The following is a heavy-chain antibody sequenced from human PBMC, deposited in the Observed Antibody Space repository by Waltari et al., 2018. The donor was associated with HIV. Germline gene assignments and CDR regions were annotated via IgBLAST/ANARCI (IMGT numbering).Heavy chain of an antibody. J-gene: IGHJ3*02. Sequence: QVQLQESGPGLVRPSETLSLNCTVSGYAMRSGFYWAWLRRPRGKGLEWIGSMFHSGSTYHKPSRKSRVTISVNTSKNQVSLMLTSVAAADTAVYYCARDMSYDTRGYPHLGAFDIWGQGTMVTVSS. CDR2: MFHSGST. CDR1: GYAMRSGFY. V-gene: IGHV4-38-2*02. D-gene: IGHD3-22*01. CDR3: ARDMSYDTRGYPHLGAFDI.